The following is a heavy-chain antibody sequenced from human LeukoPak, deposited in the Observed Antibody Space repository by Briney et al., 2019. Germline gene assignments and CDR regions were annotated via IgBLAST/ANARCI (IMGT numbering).Heavy chain of an antibody. V-gene: IGHV5-51*01. J-gene: IGHJ4*02. D-gene: IGHD3-22*01. CDR3: ARRSYDSSVYYRYMYYFDY. CDR1: GYSFTTNW. Sequence: GESLKISCKGSGYSFTTNWIGWVRQLPGKGLEWMGIIYPGDSDTRYSPSFQGQVTISVDKSISIAYLQWSSLKASDTAMYYCARRSYDSSVYYRYMYYFDYWGKGTLVTVSS. CDR2: IYPGDSDT.